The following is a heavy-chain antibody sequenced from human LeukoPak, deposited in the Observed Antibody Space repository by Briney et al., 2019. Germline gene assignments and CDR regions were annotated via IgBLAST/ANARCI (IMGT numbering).Heavy chain of an antibody. Sequence: ASVKVSCKASGYTFTSYGISWVRQAPGQGLEWMGWISAYNGNTNYAQKLQGRVTMTTDTSTSTDYMELRSLRSDDTAVYYCARGGYYDFWSGYYSPVYFYFDYWGQGTLVTVSS. D-gene: IGHD3-3*01. CDR1: GYTFTSYG. J-gene: IGHJ4*02. V-gene: IGHV1-18*01. CDR2: ISAYNGNT. CDR3: ARGGYYDFWSGYYSPVYFYFDY.